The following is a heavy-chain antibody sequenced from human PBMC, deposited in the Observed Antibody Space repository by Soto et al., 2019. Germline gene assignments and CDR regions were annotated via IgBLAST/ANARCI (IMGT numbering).Heavy chain of an antibody. V-gene: IGHV4-34*01. J-gene: IGHJ4*02. CDR2: INHSGST. CDR1: GGSFSGYY. CDR3: ARGQWYFDY. D-gene: IGHD2-15*01. Sequence: QVQLQQWGAGLLKPSETLSLTCAVNGGSFSGYYWSWIRQHPGRGLEWIGEINHSGSTNNNPSLKSRVTISVATSKNQFSLKLSSVPAADTAVYYCARGQWYFDYWGQGTLVTVSS.